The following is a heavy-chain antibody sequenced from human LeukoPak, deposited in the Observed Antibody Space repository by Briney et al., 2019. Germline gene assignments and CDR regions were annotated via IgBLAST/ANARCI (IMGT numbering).Heavy chain of an antibody. J-gene: IGHJ6*03. V-gene: IGHV3-23*01. Sequence: GGSLRLSCAASGFTFSSYAMSWVRQAPGKGLEWVSAISGSGGSTYYADSVEARFTISRDNAKNSLYLQMNSLRAEDTAVYYCARGAGSGQHTYYYYMDVWGKGTTVTVSS. CDR3: ARGAGSGQHTYYYYMDV. CDR1: GFTFSSYA. D-gene: IGHD3-3*01. CDR2: ISGSGGST.